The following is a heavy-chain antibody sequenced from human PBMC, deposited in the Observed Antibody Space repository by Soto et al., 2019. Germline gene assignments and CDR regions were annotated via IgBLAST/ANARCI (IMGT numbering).Heavy chain of an antibody. CDR2: INPNSGGT. Sequence: ASVKVSCKASGYTFTGYYMHWVRQAPGQGLEWMGWINPNSGGTNYAQKFQGWVTMTRDTSISTAYMELSRLRSDDTAVYYCARSIAVAGTRAFDIWGQGTMVTVSS. J-gene: IGHJ3*02. CDR1: GYTFTGYY. CDR3: ARSIAVAGTRAFDI. D-gene: IGHD6-19*01. V-gene: IGHV1-2*04.